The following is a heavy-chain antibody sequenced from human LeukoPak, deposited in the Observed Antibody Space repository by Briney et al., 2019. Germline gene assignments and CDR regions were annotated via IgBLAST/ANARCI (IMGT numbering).Heavy chain of an antibody. Sequence: KISCKDSGYSFATYWIAWVRQMPGKGLEWMGIIYPGDSDTRYSPPFQGQVTISADKSISTAYLRWSSLKASDTAMYYCAKLNTGDGDDASRWFDPWGQGTLVTVSS. CDR1: GYSFATYW. D-gene: IGHD4-17*01. CDR2: IYPGDSDT. J-gene: IGHJ5*02. CDR3: AKLNTGDGDDASRWFDP. V-gene: IGHV5-51*01.